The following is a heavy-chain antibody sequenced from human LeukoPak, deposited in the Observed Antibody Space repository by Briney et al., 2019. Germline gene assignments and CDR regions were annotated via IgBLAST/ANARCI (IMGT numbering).Heavy chain of an antibody. CDR2: IRSKSYGGAT. Sequence: LPGGSLRLSCTVSGFTFGDYAMGWFRQAPGKGLEWVGFIRSKSYGGATEYAASLKGGFTISRDDSKSIAYLQMNSLKTEDTAVCYCTRGVINFYYFDYWGQGTLVTVSS. D-gene: IGHD3-16*02. J-gene: IGHJ4*02. CDR1: GFTFGDYA. CDR3: TRGVINFYYFDY. V-gene: IGHV3-49*03.